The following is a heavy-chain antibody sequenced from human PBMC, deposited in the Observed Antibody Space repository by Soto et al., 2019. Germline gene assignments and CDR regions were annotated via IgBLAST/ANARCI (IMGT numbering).Heavy chain of an antibody. J-gene: IGHJ4*02. D-gene: IGHD3-22*01. Sequence: QVTLKESGPVLVKPTETLTLTCTVSGFSLSNARMGVSWIRQPPGKALEWLAHIFSNDEKSYSTSLKSRLTNSKXXSXSXXVLTMTNMDPVDTATYYCARTTWYYYDSSGYQIDYWGQGTLVTVSS. CDR1: GFSLSNARMG. CDR3: ARTTWYYYDSSGYQIDY. CDR2: IFSNDEK. V-gene: IGHV2-26*01.